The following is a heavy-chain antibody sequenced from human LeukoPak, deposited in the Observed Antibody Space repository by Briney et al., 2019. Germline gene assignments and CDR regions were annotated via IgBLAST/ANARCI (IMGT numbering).Heavy chain of an antibody. CDR1: GFTFSSYA. V-gene: IGHV3-23*01. Sequence: GGSLRLSCAASGFTFSSYAMSWVRQAPGKGLEWVSPISGSGGSTYYADSVKGRFTISRDNAKNSLYLQMNSLRAEDTAVYYCASGIQLWFLGFDYWGQGTLVTVSS. CDR3: ASGIQLWFLGFDY. J-gene: IGHJ4*02. CDR2: ISGSGGST. D-gene: IGHD5-18*01.